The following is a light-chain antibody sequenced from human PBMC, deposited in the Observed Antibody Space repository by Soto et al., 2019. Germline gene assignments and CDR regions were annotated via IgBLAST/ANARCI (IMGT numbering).Light chain of an antibody. V-gene: IGLV2-14*03. CDR3: SSYTRTTTVL. J-gene: IGLJ2*01. CDR1: SSDVGSYNY. CDR2: EVT. Sequence: QSVLTQPASVSASPGQSITISCTGASSDVGSYNYFYWYQQHPGKAPKIMIYEVTKRTSGISDRFSGSKSGITASLTISGLQADDEADYYCSSYTRTTTVLFGGGTKLTVL.